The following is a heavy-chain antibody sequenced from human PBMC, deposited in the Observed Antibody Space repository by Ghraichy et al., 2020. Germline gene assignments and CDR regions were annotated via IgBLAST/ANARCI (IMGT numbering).Heavy chain of an antibody. CDR1: GFTFSTFS. CDR2: ISSTSENI. Sequence: GGSLRLSCEVSGFTFSTFSMNWVRQAPGKAPEWISFISSTSENIFYSDSVKGRFTISRDNARNSLYLQMNSLRDEDTAVYYCAKEVYSYGVGYFDSWGQGTLVTVSS. D-gene: IGHD5-18*01. CDR3: AKEVYSYGVGYFDS. V-gene: IGHV3-48*02. J-gene: IGHJ4*02.